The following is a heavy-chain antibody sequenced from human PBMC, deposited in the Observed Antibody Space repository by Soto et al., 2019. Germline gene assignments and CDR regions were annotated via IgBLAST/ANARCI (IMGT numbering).Heavy chain of an antibody. J-gene: IGHJ4*02. CDR1: GYSFNNFW. V-gene: IGHV5-10-1*01. CDR3: ARRSPGSEGY. D-gene: IGHD2-2*01. Sequence: PGEPLKISCKGSGYSFNNFWITWVRQMPGKGLEWMGRIDPSDSHINYSPSFQGHVTISADKSISTAYLHWSSLKASDTAMYYCARRSPGSEGYWGQGTLVTVSS. CDR2: IDPSDSHI.